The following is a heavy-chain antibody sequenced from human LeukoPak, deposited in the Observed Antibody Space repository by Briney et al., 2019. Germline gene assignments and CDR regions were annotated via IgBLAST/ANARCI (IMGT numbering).Heavy chain of an antibody. V-gene: IGHV3-23*01. D-gene: IGHD5-12*01. CDR2: ISGSGGST. Sequence: PGGTLRLSCAASGFTFSSYGMSWVRQAPGKGLEWVSAISGSGGSTYYADSVKGRFTISRDNSKNTLYLQMNSLRAEDTAVYYCAREEDSGLPYYYYYMDVWGKGTTVTVSS. CDR3: AREEDSGLPYYYYYMDV. CDR1: GFTFSSYG. J-gene: IGHJ6*03.